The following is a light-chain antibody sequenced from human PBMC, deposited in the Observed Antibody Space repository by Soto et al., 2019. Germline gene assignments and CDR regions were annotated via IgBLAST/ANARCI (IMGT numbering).Light chain of an antibody. CDR2: GAS. CDR3: QQYGSSPPLT. CDR1: HSVSSSY. J-gene: IGKJ4*01. Sequence: EIVLTQSPGTLSLSPGERATLSCRASHSVSSSYLAWYQQKPGQAPRLHIYGASSRATGIPDRFSGSGSGTDFTLTISRLEPEDFAVYYCQQYGSSPPLTFGGGTKVDIK. V-gene: IGKV3-20*01.